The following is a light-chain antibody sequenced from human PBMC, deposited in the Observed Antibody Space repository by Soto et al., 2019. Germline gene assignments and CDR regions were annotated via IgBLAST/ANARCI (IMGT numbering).Light chain of an antibody. CDR1: QSVSST. Sequence: EIVMTQSPATLSVSPGERATLSWRASQSVSSTLAWYWQKPGQAQRLLIYGASTTAIGIPASFSGSGSGTELTLTITSLQSEAFAVYSGQQYNNWLPWTFGQGTQVDI. V-gene: IGKV3-15*01. CDR3: QQYNNWLPWT. CDR2: GAS. J-gene: IGKJ1*01.